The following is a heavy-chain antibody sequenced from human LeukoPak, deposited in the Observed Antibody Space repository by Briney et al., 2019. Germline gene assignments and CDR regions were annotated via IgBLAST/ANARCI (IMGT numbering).Heavy chain of an antibody. CDR2: ISGSGGST. V-gene: IGHV3-23*01. D-gene: IGHD1-26*01. CDR3: AKGGKWDVTPFDY. J-gene: IGHJ4*02. Sequence: GGSLRLSCAASGFTFSNYAMSWVRQAPGKGLEWVSGISGSGGSTYYADSVKGRFTISRDNSKNTLYLQVNSLRAEDTAVYYCAKGGKWDVTPFDYWGQGTLVTVSS. CDR1: GFTFSNYA.